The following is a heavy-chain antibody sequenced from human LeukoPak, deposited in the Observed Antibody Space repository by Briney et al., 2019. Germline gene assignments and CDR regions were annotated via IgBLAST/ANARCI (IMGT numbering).Heavy chain of an antibody. J-gene: IGHJ2*01. CDR2: VRSKDNGYAT. V-gene: IGHV3-73*01. CDR3: SRTSDAAWYFDL. CDR1: GFTFSGSA. D-gene: IGHD6-25*01. Sequence: GGSLRLSCAASGFTFSGSAMHWVRQASGKGLEWVARVRSKDNGYATSYSASVRGRFTSSRDDSKNMAYLQMDSLKTEDTAVYFCSRTSDAAWYFDLWGRGTLVTVSS.